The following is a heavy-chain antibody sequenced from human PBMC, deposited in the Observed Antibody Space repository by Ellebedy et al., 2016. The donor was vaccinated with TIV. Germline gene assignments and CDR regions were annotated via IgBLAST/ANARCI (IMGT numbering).Heavy chain of an antibody. J-gene: IGHJ5*02. CDR2: FDPEDGET. V-gene: IGHV1-24*01. CDR3: AGIRRTCSSTSCYMGNWFDP. D-gene: IGHD2-2*02. CDR1: GYTLTELS. Sequence: ASVKVSXXVSGYTLTELSMHWVRQAPGKGLEWMGGFDPEDGETIYAQKFQGRVTMTEDTSTDTAYMELSSLRSEDTAVYYCAGIRRTCSSTSCYMGNWFDPWGQGTLVTVSS.